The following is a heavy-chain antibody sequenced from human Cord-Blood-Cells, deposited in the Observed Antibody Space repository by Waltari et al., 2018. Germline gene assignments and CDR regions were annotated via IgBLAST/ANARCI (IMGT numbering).Heavy chain of an antibody. Sequence: QVQLVASGGGVVQPGRSLRLSCAASGFTLSSYGMHWVSKAPGKGLEWVAVIWYDGSNKYYADSVKGRFTISRDNSKNTLYLQMNSLRAEDTAVYYCARELDDDAFDIWGQGTMVTVSS. CDR2: IWYDGSNK. J-gene: IGHJ3*02. CDR1: GFTLSSYG. D-gene: IGHD1-1*01. V-gene: IGHV3-33*01. CDR3: ARELDDDAFDI.